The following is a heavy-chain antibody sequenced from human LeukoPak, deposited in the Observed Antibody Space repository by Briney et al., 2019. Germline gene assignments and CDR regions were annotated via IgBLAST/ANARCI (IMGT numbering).Heavy chain of an antibody. D-gene: IGHD3-10*01. CDR1: GGSFSGYY. V-gene: IGHV4-34*01. CDR3: ARVRGPTRHAFDI. Sequence: SETLSLTCAVYGGSFSGYYWSWIRQPPGKWLEWIGEINHSGSTNYNPSLKSRVTISVDTSKNQFSLKLSSVTAADTAVYYCARVRGPTRHAFDIWGQGTMVTVSS. J-gene: IGHJ3*02. CDR2: INHSGST.